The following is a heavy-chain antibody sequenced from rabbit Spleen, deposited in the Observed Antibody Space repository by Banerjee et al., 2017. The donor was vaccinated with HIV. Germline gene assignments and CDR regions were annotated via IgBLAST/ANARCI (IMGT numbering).Heavy chain of an antibody. Sequence: QEQLEESGGDLVKPEGSLTLTCKASGFSFSSDYFMYWVRQAPGKGLEWIASIYTGSGNIYYASWAKGRFTISKTSSTTVTLQMTSLTVADTATYFCARGSSKSRVNLWGPGTLVTVS. CDR1: GFSFSSDYF. V-gene: IGHV1S45*01. J-gene: IGHJ6*01. D-gene: IGHD1-1*01. CDR2: IYTGSGNI. CDR3: ARGSSKSRVNL.